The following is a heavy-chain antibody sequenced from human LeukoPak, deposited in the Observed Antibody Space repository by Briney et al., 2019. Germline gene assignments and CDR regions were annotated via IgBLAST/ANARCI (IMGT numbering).Heavy chain of an antibody. CDR2: ISGSGGST. J-gene: IGHJ6*03. V-gene: IGHV3-23*01. Sequence: HPGGSLRLSCAASGFTFSSYAMSWVRQAPGKGLEWVSAISGSGGSTYYADSVKGRFTISRDNSKNTLYLQMNSLKTEDTAVYYCTTDFWSGYAYYYYMDVWGKGTTVTVSS. CDR1: GFTFSSYA. D-gene: IGHD3-3*01. CDR3: TTDFWSGYAYYYYMDV.